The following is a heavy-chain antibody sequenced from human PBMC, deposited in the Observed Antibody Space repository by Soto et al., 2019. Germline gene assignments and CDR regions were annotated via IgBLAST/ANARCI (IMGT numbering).Heavy chain of an antibody. J-gene: IGHJ3*02. D-gene: IGHD1-26*01. Sequence: GGSLRLSCAASGFTFSNSCMHWVRQAPGKGLVWVSRINGDGSNTVYADPVKGRFTISRDNAKNTLYLQMLSLRAEDTAVYYCATDAYGGKRAFDMWGQGTMVTVSS. V-gene: IGHV3-74*01. CDR1: GFTFSNSC. CDR2: INGDGSNT. CDR3: ATDAYGGKRAFDM.